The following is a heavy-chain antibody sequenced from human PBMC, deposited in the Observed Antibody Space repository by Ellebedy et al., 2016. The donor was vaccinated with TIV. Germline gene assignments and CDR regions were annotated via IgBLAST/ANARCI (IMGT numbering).Heavy chain of an antibody. Sequence: MPSETLSLTCTVSGASVSTSYWSWIRQAPGRGLEGIGYIYDMGGIGSTNYIPSLKSRVIISGDTSKNQLSQSLTSLTAADTAVYYCARGVMGYYSYGMDVWGQGTTVTVSS. CDR1: GASVSTSY. CDR3: ARGVMGYYSYGMDV. CDR2: IYDMGGIGST. V-gene: IGHV4-59*02. D-gene: IGHD2-21*01. J-gene: IGHJ6*02.